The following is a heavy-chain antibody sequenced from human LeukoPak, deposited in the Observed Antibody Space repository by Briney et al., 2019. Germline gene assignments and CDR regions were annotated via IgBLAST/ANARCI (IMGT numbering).Heavy chain of an antibody. D-gene: IGHD6-19*01. CDR3: AKDAIAVAGLGGDAFDI. J-gene: IGHJ3*02. CDR2: ISGSGGST. CDR1: GFTFSSYA. V-gene: IGHV3-23*01. Sequence: GGSLRLSCAASGFTFSSYAMSWVRQAPGKGLEWVSAISGSGGSTYYADSVKGRFTISRDNSKNTLYLQMNSLRAEDTAVYYCAKDAIAVAGLGGDAFDIWGQGTMVTVSS.